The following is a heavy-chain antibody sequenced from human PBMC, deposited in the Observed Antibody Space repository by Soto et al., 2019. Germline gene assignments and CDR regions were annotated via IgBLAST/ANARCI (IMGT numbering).Heavy chain of an antibody. CDR2: IIPRSATS. D-gene: IGHD2-2*01. CDR1: GDTFSTYT. J-gene: IGHJ6*02. CDR3: AREGLVLVPTTLNSDYYYYAMDV. V-gene: IGHV1-69*12. Sequence: QVQLVQSGAEVKKPASSVKVSCKASGDTFSTYTITWMRQAPGQGLEWMGGIIPRSATSNYAQKFQGRVTITADESTNTAYMELRSLRSEDTAVYYCAREGLVLVPTTLNSDYYYYAMDVWGQGTTVTVSS.